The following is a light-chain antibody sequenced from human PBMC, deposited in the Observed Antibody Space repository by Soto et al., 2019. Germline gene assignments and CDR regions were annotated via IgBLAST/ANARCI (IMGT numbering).Light chain of an antibody. J-gene: IGLJ1*01. CDR2: DVS. V-gene: IGLV2-11*01. CDR3: CSFAGSYTLYV. Sequence: QSVLTQPRSVSGSPGQSVTISCTGTSSDVGYYSYVSWFQQHPGKAPKLMIYDVSKRPSGVPDRFSGSKSGNTASLTISGLQAEDEADYYCCSFAGSYTLYVFGPGTKVTVL. CDR1: SSDVGYYSY.